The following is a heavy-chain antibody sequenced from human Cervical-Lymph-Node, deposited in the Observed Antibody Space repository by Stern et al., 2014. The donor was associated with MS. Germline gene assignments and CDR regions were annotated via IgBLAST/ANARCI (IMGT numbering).Heavy chain of an antibody. V-gene: IGHV1-46*01. CDR2: INPGVGST. D-gene: IGHD6-19*01. CDR3: ARDDGGWSVDS. J-gene: IGHJ4*02. Sequence: EQLVESGAEVMKPGASVKVSCKAFGYTFTSNKMHWVRQAPGKGLEWMGVINPGVGSTRYAQKLQGRVTMTRDTSTSTVYMELTSLRSEDTAVYSCARDDGGWSVDSWGQGTLVTVSS. CDR1: GYTFTSNK.